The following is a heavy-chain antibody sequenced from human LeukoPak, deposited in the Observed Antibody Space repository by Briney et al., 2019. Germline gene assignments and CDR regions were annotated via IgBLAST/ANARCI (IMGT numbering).Heavy chain of an antibody. CDR3: ARDRGFSYGIDF. J-gene: IGHJ4*02. D-gene: IGHD5-18*01. CDR2: IQQDGSEK. CDR1: GFTFSTYS. V-gene: IGHV3-7*04. Sequence: SGGSLRLSCAASGFTFSTYSMNWVRQAPGKGLEWVANIQQDGSEKYYVDSVKGRFTNSRDNAKKSLFLQVSSLRGEDTAVYYCARDRGFSYGIDFWGQGTLVTVSS.